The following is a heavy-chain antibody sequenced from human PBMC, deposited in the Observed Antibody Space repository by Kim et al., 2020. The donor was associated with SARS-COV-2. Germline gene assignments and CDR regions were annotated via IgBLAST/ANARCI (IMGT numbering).Heavy chain of an antibody. D-gene: IGHD2-15*01. J-gene: IGHJ4*02. CDR3: TTRGYCSGGSCLILVDY. V-gene: IGHV3-15*01. CDR2: IKSKTDGGTT. CDR1: GFTFSNAW. Sequence: GGSLRLSCAASGFTFSNAWMSWVRQAPGKGLEWVGRIKSKTDGGTTDYAAPVKGRFTISRDDSKNTLYLQMNSLKTEDTAVYYCTTRGYCSGGSCLILVDYWGQGTLVTVSS.